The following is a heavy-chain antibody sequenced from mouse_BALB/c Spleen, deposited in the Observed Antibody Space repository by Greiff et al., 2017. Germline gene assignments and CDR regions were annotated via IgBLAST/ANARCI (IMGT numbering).Heavy chain of an antibody. Sequence: EVMLVESGGGLVQPKGSLKLSCAASGFTFNTYAMNWVRQAPGKGLEWVARIRSKSNNYATYYADSVKDRFTISRDDSQSMLYLQMNNLKTEDTAMYYCVRHAPLTGTFDYWGQGTTLTVSS. CDR1: GFTFNTYA. J-gene: IGHJ2*01. CDR2: IRSKSNNYAT. V-gene: IGHV10-1*02. CDR3: VRHAPLTGTFDY. D-gene: IGHD4-1*01.